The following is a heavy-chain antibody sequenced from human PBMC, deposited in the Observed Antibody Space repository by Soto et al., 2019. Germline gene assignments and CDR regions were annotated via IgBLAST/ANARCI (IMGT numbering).Heavy chain of an antibody. CDR2: ISGTGGST. CDR1: GFTFSNYA. D-gene: IGHD3-10*01. Sequence: EVRLLQSGGGLAQPGGSLRLSCAASGFTFSNYALGWVRQAPGKGLEWVSTISGTGGSTYYADSVKGRCTIARDKSINTLFLQMSSLRVEDTAVYYCASAMFRGQANMDVWGQGTTVTVSS. J-gene: IGHJ6*02. V-gene: IGHV3-23*01. CDR3: ASAMFRGQANMDV.